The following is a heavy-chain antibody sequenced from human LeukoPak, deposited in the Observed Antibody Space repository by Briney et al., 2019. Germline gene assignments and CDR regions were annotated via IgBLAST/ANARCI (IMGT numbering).Heavy chain of an antibody. Sequence: GGSLRLSCAASGFTFSDYAMSWVRQAPGKGLECVSIISGSGGSTYYADSVKGRFTISGDNSKNTLYLQMNSLRAEDTAVYYCAKGLRYYGSGSNSLDYWGQGTLVTVSS. CDR3: AKGLRYYGSGSNSLDY. CDR1: GFTFSDYA. D-gene: IGHD3-10*01. J-gene: IGHJ4*02. CDR2: ISGSGGST. V-gene: IGHV3-23*01.